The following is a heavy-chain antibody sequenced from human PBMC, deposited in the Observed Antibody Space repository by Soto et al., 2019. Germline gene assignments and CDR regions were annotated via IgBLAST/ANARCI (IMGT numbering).Heavy chain of an antibody. V-gene: IGHV4-34*01. CDR1: GGSFSGYY. CDR2: INHSGST. J-gene: IGHJ6*03. D-gene: IGHD2-15*01. Sequence: SETLSLTCAVYGGSFSGYYWSWIRQPPGKGLEWIGEINHSGSTNYNPSLKSRVTISVDTSKNQFSLKLSSVTAADTAVYYCARVGGVVAATPRKQSPYYMDVWGKGTTVTVSS. CDR3: ARVGGVVAATPRKQSPYYMDV.